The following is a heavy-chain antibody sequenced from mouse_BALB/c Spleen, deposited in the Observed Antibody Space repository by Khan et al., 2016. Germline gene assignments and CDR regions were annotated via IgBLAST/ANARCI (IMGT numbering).Heavy chain of an antibody. V-gene: IGHV4-1*02. Sequence: EVKLLESGGGLVQPGGSLKLSCAASGFAFSRYWMSWVRQAPGKGLEWIGEINPDSSTINYTPSLKDKFIISRDNATNTLYLQMSIVRSEDTALYYCARLHYYCRFAYWGQGTLVTVSA. CDR2: INPDSSTI. CDR1: GFAFSRYW. D-gene: IGHD1-2*01. CDR3: ARLHYYCRFAY. J-gene: IGHJ3*01.